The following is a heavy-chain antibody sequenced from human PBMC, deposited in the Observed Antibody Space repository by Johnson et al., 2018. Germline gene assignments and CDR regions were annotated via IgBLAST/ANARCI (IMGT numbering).Heavy chain of an antibody. CDR2: ISYDGSNK. Sequence: QVQLVQSGGGVVQPGRSLRLSCAASGFTFSSYGMHWVRQAPGKGLEWVAVISYDGSNKYYADSVKGRFTISRDNSKNTLYLQMNSLRAEDTAGYYCAKDVNGAAAGLFDAFASWGQGTMVTVSS. D-gene: IGHD6-13*01. V-gene: IGHV3-30*18. CDR1: GFTFSSYG. CDR3: AKDVNGAAAGLFDAFAS. J-gene: IGHJ3*02.